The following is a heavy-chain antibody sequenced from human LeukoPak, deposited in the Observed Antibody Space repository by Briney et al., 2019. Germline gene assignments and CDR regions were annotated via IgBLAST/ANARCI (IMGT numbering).Heavy chain of an antibody. CDR3: ARDWGDYYDSSAYYYDS. CDR2: IYTSWST. J-gene: IGHJ4*02. Sequence: PSETLSLTCTVSGASISSYYWSWIRQPAGEGPEWIWRIYTSWSTNYNPSLKSRVTISVDKSKNQFSLKLSSVTAADTAVYYCARDWGDYYDSSAYYYDSWGQGTLVTVSS. V-gene: IGHV4-4*07. D-gene: IGHD3-22*01. CDR1: GASISSYY.